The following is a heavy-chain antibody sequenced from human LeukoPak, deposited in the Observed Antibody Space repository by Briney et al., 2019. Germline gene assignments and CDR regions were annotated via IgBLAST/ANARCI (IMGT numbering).Heavy chain of an antibody. CDR2: ISAYNGNT. D-gene: IGHD3-16*02. V-gene: IGHV1-18*01. CDR1: GYTFTSYG. CDR3: ARVNYDYVWGSYPSLTYYYYYMDV. J-gene: IGHJ6*03. Sequence: ASVKVSCKASGYTFTSYGISWVRQAPGQGLEWMGWISAYNGNTNYAQKLQGRVTMTRNTSISTAYMELSSLRSEDTAVYYCARVNYDYVWGSYPSLTYYYYYMDVWGKGTTVTVSS.